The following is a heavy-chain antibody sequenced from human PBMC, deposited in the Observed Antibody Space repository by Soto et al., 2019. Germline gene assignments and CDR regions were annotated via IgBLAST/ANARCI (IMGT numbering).Heavy chain of an antibody. CDR2: IYYSGST. Sequence: SETLSLTCTVSGGSISSYYWSWIRQPPGKGLEWIGYIYYSGSTNYNPSLKSRVTISVDTSKNQFSLKLSSVTAADTAVYYCARAGGVVRGVRKYGLDFRGQGTTVSVSS. V-gene: IGHV4-59*01. D-gene: IGHD3-10*01. CDR3: ARAGGVVRGVRKYGLDF. CDR1: GGSISSYY. J-gene: IGHJ6*02.